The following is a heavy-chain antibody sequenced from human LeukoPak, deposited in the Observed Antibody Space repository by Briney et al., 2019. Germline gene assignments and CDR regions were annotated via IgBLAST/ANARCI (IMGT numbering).Heavy chain of an antibody. CDR3: ARSGGLQKFDY. J-gene: IGHJ4*02. CDR2: ISYDGSNK. CDR1: GFTFSSYA. V-gene: IGHV3-30-3*01. Sequence: GGSLRLSCAASGFTFSSYAMHWVRQAPGKGLEWVAVISYDGSNKYYADSVKGRFTISRDNSKNTLYLQMNSLRAEDTAVYYCARSGGLQKFDYWGQGTLVTVSS. D-gene: IGHD4-11*01.